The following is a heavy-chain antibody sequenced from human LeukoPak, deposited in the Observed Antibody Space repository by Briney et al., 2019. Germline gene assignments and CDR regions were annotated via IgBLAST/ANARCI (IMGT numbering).Heavy chain of an antibody. Sequence: AASVKVSCKASGYTFTGYYMHWVRQAPGQGLEWMGWINPNSGGTNYAQKFQGRVTMTRDTSISTAYMEPSRLRSDDTAVYYCARTYYYGSGSYYSWGQGTLVTVSS. D-gene: IGHD3-10*01. CDR3: ARTYYYGSGSYYS. V-gene: IGHV1-2*02. CDR2: INPNSGGT. J-gene: IGHJ5*02. CDR1: GYTFTGYY.